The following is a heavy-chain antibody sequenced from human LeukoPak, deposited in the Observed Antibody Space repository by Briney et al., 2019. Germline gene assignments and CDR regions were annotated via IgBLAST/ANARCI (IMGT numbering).Heavy chain of an antibody. CDR3: ARVKMGATVSDYYYYYMDV. CDR2: ITSNGAYT. J-gene: IGHJ6*03. Sequence: GGSLRLPCAASGFTFSSYTIHWVRQAPGQRLQSVSAITSNGAYTHYADSVKGRFAISRDNSRNAVFPQMGALRIEDMAVYYCARVKMGATVSDYYYYYMDVWGKGTTVTVSS. D-gene: IGHD1-26*01. CDR1: GFTFSSYT. V-gene: IGHV3-64*02.